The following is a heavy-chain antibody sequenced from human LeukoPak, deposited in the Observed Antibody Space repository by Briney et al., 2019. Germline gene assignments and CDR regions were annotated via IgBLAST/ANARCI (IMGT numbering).Heavy chain of an antibody. D-gene: IGHD4-17*01. J-gene: IGHJ6*02. V-gene: IGHV4-30-2*01. Sequence: SETLSLTCVVSGGSLSSGDFSWSWIRQPPGKGLEWLANINHSGSTYYNPSLTGRGTISIDRSRNQFSLKLRSVTAADTAVYYCARVRRDYSYLYYGMDVWGQGTTVTVSS. CDR2: INHSGST. CDR3: ARVRRDYSYLYYGMDV. CDR1: GGSLSSGDFS.